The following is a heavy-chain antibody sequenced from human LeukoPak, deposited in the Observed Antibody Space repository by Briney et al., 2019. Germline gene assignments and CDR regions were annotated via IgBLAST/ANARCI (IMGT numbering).Heavy chain of an antibody. CDR1: GGSFSGYY. CDR2: INHSGST. CDR3: ARAPPGVAAAGSRFNWFDP. V-gene: IGHV4-34*01. Sequence: SETLSLTCAVYGGSFSGYYWSWIRQPPGKGLEWIGEINHSGSTNYNPSLKSRVTISVDTSKNQFSLKLSSVTAADTAVYYCARAPPGVAAAGSRFNWFDPWGQGTLVTVSS. J-gene: IGHJ5*02. D-gene: IGHD6-13*01.